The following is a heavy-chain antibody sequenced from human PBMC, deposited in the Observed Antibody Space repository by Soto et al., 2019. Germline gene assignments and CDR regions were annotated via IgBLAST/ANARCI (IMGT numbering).Heavy chain of an antibody. CDR3: TRAESPDIAYFFDY. CDR2: IRNQTYSGTT. V-gene: IGHV3-49*04. J-gene: IGHJ4*02. CDR1: GFTFGNYA. Sequence: GGSLRLSCTASGFTFGNYAISWVRQAPGKGLEWVGLIRNQTYSGTTEYTESMKGRFIISRDDSNSVAYLEMNSLKTEDSAVYYCTRAESPDIAYFFDYWGQGTLVTVSS. D-gene: IGHD3-3*02.